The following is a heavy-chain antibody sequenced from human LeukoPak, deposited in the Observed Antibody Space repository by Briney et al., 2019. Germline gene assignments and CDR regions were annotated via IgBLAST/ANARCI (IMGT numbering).Heavy chain of an antibody. CDR3: ARRYGAATRFYYYYGMDV. D-gene: IGHD2-15*01. CDR2: IYPGDSDT. J-gene: IGHJ6*02. V-gene: IGHV5-51*01. Sequence: KYGESLKISCKGSGYSFTSYWIGWVRQMPGKGLEWMGIIYPGDSDTRYSPSFQGQVTISADKSISTAYLQWSSLKASDTAMYYCARRYGAATRFYYYYGMDVWGQGTTVTVSS. CDR1: GYSFTSYW.